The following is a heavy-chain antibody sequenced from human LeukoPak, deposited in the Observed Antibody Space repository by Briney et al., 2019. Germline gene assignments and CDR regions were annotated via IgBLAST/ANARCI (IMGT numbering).Heavy chain of an antibody. D-gene: IGHD5-18*01. CDR2: ISPGGSAT. Sequence: GVSRKISCKGSGYSFTNNWVAWVRQMPGKGLEWMGIISPGGSATTYSPSFQGHVTISVDKSISTAYLQWSSLKASDTAIYYCAKYLRWLNSPDPPEDYWGQGTLVTVSS. CDR1: GYSFTNNW. J-gene: IGHJ4*02. V-gene: IGHV5-51*01. CDR3: AKYLRWLNSPDPPEDY.